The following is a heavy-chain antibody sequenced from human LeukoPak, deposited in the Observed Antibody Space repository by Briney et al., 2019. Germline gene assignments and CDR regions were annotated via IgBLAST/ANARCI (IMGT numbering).Heavy chain of an antibody. Sequence: KPSETLSLTCTVSGGSISSYYWSWIRQPPGKGLEWIGYIYYSGSTNYNPSLKSRVTISVDTSKNQFSLKLSSVTAADTAVYYCARVATVTNYGLFDYWGQGTLVTVSS. D-gene: IGHD4-17*01. J-gene: IGHJ4*02. CDR3: ARVATVTNYGLFDY. CDR2: IYYSGST. V-gene: IGHV4-59*01. CDR1: GGSISSYY.